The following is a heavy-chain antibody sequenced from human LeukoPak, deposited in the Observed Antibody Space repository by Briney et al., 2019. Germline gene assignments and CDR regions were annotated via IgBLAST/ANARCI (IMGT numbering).Heavy chain of an antibody. V-gene: IGHV1-69*04. Sequence: SVKVSCKASGGTFSSYAISWLRQAPGQGLEWMGRIIPILGIANYAQKFQGRVTITADKSTSTAYMELSSLRSEDTAVYYCARGPAARETGTFDYWGQGTLVTVSS. CDR1: GGTFSSYA. J-gene: IGHJ4*02. CDR3: ARGPAARETGTFDY. D-gene: IGHD2-2*01. CDR2: IIPILGIA.